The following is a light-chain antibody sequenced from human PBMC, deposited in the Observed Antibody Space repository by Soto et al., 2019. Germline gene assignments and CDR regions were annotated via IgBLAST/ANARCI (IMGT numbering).Light chain of an antibody. V-gene: IGKV3-20*01. Sequence: EIVLTQSPGTLSLSPGERATLSCRASQSVSGNQLAWYQQKPGQGPRLLIYAASSRATDIPDRFSVSASGTDFTFIISRLEPEDFGMYYCHQYGSLPHTFGQGTKV. CDR2: AAS. J-gene: IGKJ2*01. CDR1: QSVSGNQ. CDR3: HQYGSLPHT.